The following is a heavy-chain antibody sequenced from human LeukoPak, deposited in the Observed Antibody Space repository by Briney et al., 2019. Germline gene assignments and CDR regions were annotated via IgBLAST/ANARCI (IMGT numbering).Heavy chain of an antibody. CDR2: IKSKTDGGTT. CDR3: TTATGDSYYYYYYGMDV. D-gene: IGHD2-21*01. J-gene: IGHJ6*02. CDR1: GFTFSNAW. V-gene: IGHV3-15*01. Sequence: GGSLRLSCAASGFTFSNAWMSWVRQAPGKGLEWVGRIKSKTDGGTTDYAAPVKGRFTISRDDSKNTLYLQMNSPKTEDTAVYYCTTATGDSYYYYYYGMDVWGQGTTVTVSS.